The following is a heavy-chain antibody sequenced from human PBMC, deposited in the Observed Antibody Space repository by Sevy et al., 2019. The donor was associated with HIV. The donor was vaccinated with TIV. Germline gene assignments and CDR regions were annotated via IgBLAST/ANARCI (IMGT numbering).Heavy chain of an antibody. J-gene: IGHJ2*01. CDR2: ISTASSYI. CDR3: ARGPYYDFWYFDL. CDR1: GFTFSYYS. D-gene: IGHD3-3*01. Sequence: GGSLRLSCAASGFTFSYYSMNWVRQAPGKGLEWVSSISTASSYIYYADSLKGLVTIFRDKAKNSRYLQMNGLRAEATAVYYCARGPYYDFWYFDLWGRGTLVTVSS. V-gene: IGHV3-21*01.